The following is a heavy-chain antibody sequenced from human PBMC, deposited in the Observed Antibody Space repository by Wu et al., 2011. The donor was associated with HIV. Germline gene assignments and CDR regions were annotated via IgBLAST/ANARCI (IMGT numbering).Heavy chain of an antibody. CDR1: GYTFIDYY. CDR2: VDPEDGET. Sequence: EVQLVQSGAEVRKPGATVRISCKVSGYTFIDYYLHWVQEAPGKGLEWMGLVDPEDGETIYAEKFRGRTTITADEAPNTVSLELSGLTSDDTAVYYCAREGLLSAYHYYYTDVWGKGTTVIVSS. D-gene: IGHD2/OR15-2a*01. V-gene: IGHV1-69-2*01. CDR3: AREGLLSAYHYYYTDV. J-gene: IGHJ6*03.